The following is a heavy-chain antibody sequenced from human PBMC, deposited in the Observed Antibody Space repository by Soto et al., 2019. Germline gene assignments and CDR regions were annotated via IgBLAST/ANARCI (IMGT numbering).Heavy chain of an antibody. V-gene: IGHV4-30-2*01. J-gene: IGHJ4*02. D-gene: IGHD2-2*01. CDR1: GGSISSGGYS. CDR2: MYHSGST. CDR3: TTYQRALYCISTSCVFDY. Sequence: SETLSLTCAVSGGSISSGGYSWSWIRQPPGKGLEWIGYMYHSGSTYYNPSLKSRVTISIDRSKNQFSLKLSSVTAADTAVYYCTTYQRALYCISTSCVFDYWGQGTLVTVSS.